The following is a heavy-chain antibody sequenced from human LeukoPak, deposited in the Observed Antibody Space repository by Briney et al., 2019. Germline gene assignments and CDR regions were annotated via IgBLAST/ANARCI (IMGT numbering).Heavy chain of an antibody. V-gene: IGHV4-34*01. CDR1: GGSFSGYY. CDR3: ARVPIAAAGNWFDP. D-gene: IGHD6-13*01. Sequence: SETLSLTCAVYGGSFSGYYWSWIRQPPGKGLEWIGEINHSGSTNYNPSLKSRVTISVDTSKTQFSLKLSSVTAADTAVYYCARVPIAAAGNWFDPWGQGTLVTVSS. J-gene: IGHJ5*02. CDR2: INHSGST.